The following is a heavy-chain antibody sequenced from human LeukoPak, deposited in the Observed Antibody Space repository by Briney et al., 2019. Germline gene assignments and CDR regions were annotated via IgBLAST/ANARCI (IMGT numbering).Heavy chain of an antibody. D-gene: IGHD4-17*01. CDR2: INSDGSST. J-gene: IGHJ4*02. CDR1: GFTFSTYS. V-gene: IGHV3-74*01. Sequence: PGGSLRLSCAASGFTFSTYSMYWVRQAPGKGLVWVSRINSDGSSTTSADSVKGRFTISRDNAKNTLYLQMNSLRAEDTAVYYCAKGGATVIDYWGQGTLVTVSS. CDR3: AKGGATVIDY.